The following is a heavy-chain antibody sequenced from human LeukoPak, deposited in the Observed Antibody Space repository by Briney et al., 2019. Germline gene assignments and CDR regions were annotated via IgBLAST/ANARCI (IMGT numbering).Heavy chain of an antibody. CDR1: GGSISSSSYY. CDR3: ARVWDGYNFDY. D-gene: IGHD5-24*01. Sequence: SETLSLTCTVSGGSISSSSYYWGWIRQPPGKGLEWIGYIYYSGSTNYNPSLKSRVTISVDTSKNQFSLKLSSVTAADTAVYYCARVWDGYNFDYWGQGTLVTVSS. J-gene: IGHJ4*02. V-gene: IGHV4-61*05. CDR2: IYYSGST.